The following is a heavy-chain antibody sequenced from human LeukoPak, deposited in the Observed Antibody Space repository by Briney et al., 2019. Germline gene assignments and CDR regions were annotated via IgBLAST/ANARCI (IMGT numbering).Heavy chain of an antibody. CDR3: ARDGPLWG. Sequence: ASVKVSCRASGGTFSSYAISWVRQAPGQGLEWMGIINPSGGSTSYAQKFQGRVTMTRDTSTSTVYMELSSLRSEDTAVYYCARDGPLWGWGQGTLVTVSS. J-gene: IGHJ4*02. CDR2: INPSGGST. D-gene: IGHD7-27*01. CDR1: GGTFSSYA. V-gene: IGHV1-46*01.